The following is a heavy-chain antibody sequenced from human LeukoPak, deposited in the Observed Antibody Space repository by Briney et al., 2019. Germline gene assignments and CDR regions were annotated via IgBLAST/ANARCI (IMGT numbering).Heavy chain of an antibody. J-gene: IGHJ5*02. D-gene: IGHD6-13*01. Sequence: GGSLRLSCAASGFTVSSNYMSWVRQAPGKGLEWVSVIYSGGSTYYADSVKGRFTISRGNSKNTLYLQMNSLRAEDTAVYYCASKGGIAAAGIDLWGQGTPVTVSS. CDR2: IYSGGST. CDR1: GFTVSSNY. V-gene: IGHV3-53*01. CDR3: ASKGGIAAAGIDL.